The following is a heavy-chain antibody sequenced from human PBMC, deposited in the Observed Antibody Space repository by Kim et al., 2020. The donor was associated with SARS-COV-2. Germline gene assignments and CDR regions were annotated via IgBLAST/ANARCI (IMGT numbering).Heavy chain of an antibody. D-gene: IGHD6-13*01. Sequence: GGSLRLSCTASGFTFGIYAMSWVRQAPGEGLEWVSTIGGIDGATFYAGSVRGRFTISRDNSKNTLYLRMTGLRIEDTAMYYCARRPGTAAAGTAHFDPWGQGTLVTVSS. CDR1: GFTFGIYA. CDR2: IGGIDGAT. CDR3: ARRPGTAAAGTAHFDP. V-gene: IGHV3-23*01. J-gene: IGHJ5*02.